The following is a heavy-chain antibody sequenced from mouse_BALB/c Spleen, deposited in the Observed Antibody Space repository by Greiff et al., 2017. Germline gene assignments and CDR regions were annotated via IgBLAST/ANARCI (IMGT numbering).Heavy chain of an antibody. V-gene: IGHV3-6*02. CDR2: ISYDGSN. J-gene: IGHJ4*01. CDR3: ARNYGSSYDYAMDY. D-gene: IGHD1-1*01. Sequence: EVKLQESGPGLVKPSQSLSLTCSVTGYSITSGYYWNWIRQLPGNKLEWMGYISYDGSNNYNPSLKNRISITRDTSKNQFFLKLNSVTTEDTATYYCARNYGSSYDYAMDYWGQGTSVTVSS. CDR1: GYSITSGYY.